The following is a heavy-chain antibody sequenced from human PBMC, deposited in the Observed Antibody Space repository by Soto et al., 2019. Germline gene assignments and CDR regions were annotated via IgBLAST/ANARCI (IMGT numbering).Heavy chain of an antibody. V-gene: IGHV1-3*01. Sequence: ASVKVSCKASGYTFTSYAMHWVRQAPGQRLEWMGWINAGNGNTKYSQKFQGIVTITRDTSASTAYMELSSLRSEDTAVYYCARRVGRPRDAFDIWGQGTMVTVSS. CDR1: GYTFTSYA. D-gene: IGHD1-1*01. CDR3: ARRVGRPRDAFDI. CDR2: INAGNGNT. J-gene: IGHJ3*02.